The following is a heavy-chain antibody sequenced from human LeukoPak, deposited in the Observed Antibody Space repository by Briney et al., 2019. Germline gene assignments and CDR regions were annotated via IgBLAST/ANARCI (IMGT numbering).Heavy chain of an antibody. J-gene: IGHJ5*02. CDR3: ARDSGTTGEVKFDP. CDR2: IYHSGST. D-gene: IGHD3-10*01. Sequence: PSETLSLTCAVSGGSISSSNWWSWVRQPPGKGLEWIGEIYHSGSTNYNPSLKSRVTMSIDTSNNQFSLRLRFVTAADTAVYYCARDSGTTGEVKFDPWGQGTLVTVSS. CDR1: GGSISSSNW. V-gene: IGHV4-4*02.